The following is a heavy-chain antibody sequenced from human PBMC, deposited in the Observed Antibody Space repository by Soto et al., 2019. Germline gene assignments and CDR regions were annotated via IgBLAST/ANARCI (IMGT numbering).Heavy chain of an antibody. D-gene: IGHD2-2*01. V-gene: IGHV1-2*02. Sequence: ASVKVSCKASGYTFTGYYIHWVREAPGQGLEWMGWINPQTGGTSYAQKFQGRVTLSRDTSINTAYLELSRLRFDDAAVYFCARERYQVISDGMDVWGQGTLVTVSS. J-gene: IGHJ6*02. CDR3: ARERYQVISDGMDV. CDR1: GYTFTGYY. CDR2: INPQTGGT.